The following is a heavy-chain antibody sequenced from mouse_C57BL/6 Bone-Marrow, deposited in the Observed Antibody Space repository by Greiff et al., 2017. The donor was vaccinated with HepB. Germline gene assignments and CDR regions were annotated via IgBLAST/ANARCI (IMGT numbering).Heavy chain of an antibody. Sequence: VQLQESGPELVKPGASVKISCKASGYSFTSYYIHWVKQRPGQGLEWIGWIYPGSGNTKYNEKFKGKATLTADTSSSTAYMQLSSLTSEDSAVYYCARSGITSYAMDYWGQGTSVTVSS. CDR2: IYPGSGNT. D-gene: IGHD1-1*01. CDR3: ARSGITSYAMDY. J-gene: IGHJ4*01. V-gene: IGHV1-66*01. CDR1: GYSFTSYY.